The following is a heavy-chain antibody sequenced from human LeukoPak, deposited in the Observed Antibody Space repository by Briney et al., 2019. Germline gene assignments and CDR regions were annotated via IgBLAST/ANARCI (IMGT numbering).Heavy chain of an antibody. CDR2: IYHSGST. CDR3: ARLRGYSGSIDY. J-gene: IGHJ4*02. D-gene: IGHD5-18*01. Sequence: SQTLSLTCAVSGGSISSGGYSWSWIRQPPGTGLEWIGYIYHSGSTYYNPSLKSRVTISVDRSKNQFSLKLSSVTAADTAVYYCARLRGYSGSIDYWGQGTLVTVSS. V-gene: IGHV4-30-2*01. CDR1: GGSISSGGYS.